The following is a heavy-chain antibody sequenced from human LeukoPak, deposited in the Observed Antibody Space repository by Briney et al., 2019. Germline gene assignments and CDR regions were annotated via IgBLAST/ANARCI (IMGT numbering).Heavy chain of an antibody. J-gene: IGHJ2*01. Sequence: GGSLRLSCAASGFTFSSYWMSWVRQAPGKGLEWVANIKQDGSEKYYVDSVKGRFTISRDNAKNSLYLQMNSLRAEDTAVYYCARDSDDRARYWYFDLWGRGTLVTVSS. CDR1: GFTFSSYW. V-gene: IGHV3-7*01. CDR2: IKQDGSEK. CDR3: ARDSDDRARYWYFDL.